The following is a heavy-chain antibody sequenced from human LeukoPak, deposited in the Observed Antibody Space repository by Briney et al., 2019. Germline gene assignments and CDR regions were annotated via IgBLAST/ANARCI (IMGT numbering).Heavy chain of an antibody. D-gene: IGHD1-26*01. CDR3: ARAGFGWELPRGLDYYYMDV. CDR2: IRYDGSNK. J-gene: IGHJ6*03. CDR1: GFTFSSYD. V-gene: IGHV3-30*02. Sequence: TGGSLRLSCAASGFTFSSYDMHWVRQAPGKGLEWVTFIRYDGSNKNYADSVKGRFTISRDNSKNTLYLQMNSLRAEDTAVYYCARAGFGWELPRGLDYYYMDVWGKGTTVTVSS.